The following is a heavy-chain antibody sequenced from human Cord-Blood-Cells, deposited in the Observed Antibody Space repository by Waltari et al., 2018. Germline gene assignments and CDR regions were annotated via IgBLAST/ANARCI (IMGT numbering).Heavy chain of an antibody. CDR1: GFTFRSYA. D-gene: IGHD3-10*01. V-gene: IGHV3-23*01. J-gene: IGHJ4*02. Sequence: EVQLLESGGGLVQPGGSLRLSCAASGFTFRSYAMSWVRQAPGKGLEWVSAISGSGGSTYYADSVKDRFTISRDNSKNTLYLQMNSLRAEDTAVYYCAKDKGYGSGSYFDYWGQGTLVTVSS. CDR2: ISGSGGST. CDR3: AKDKGYGSGSYFDY.